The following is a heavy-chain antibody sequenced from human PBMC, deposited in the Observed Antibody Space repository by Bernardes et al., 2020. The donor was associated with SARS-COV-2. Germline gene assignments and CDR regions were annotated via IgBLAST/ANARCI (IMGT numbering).Heavy chain of an antibody. CDR3: AKAGGGTNMIFDS. Sequence: GGSLRLSCAASGFTFRSYGMHWVRQAPGQGLEWVAVTWFDGSKQYYADSVKGRLTISRDNSKNTLYLQMISLRAEDTAVYYCAKAGGGTNMIFDSWGQGTLVTVSS. D-gene: IGHD3-16*01. J-gene: IGHJ4*02. CDR2: TWFDGSKQ. CDR1: GFTFRSYG. V-gene: IGHV3-33*06.